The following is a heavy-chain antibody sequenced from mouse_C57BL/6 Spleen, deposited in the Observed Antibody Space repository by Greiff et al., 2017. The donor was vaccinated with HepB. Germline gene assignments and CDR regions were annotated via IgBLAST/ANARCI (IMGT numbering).Heavy chain of an antibody. CDR2: INPSTGGT. CDR1: GYSFTGYY. J-gene: IGHJ3*01. V-gene: IGHV1-42*01. CDR3: ARAAPDSSGSFAY. D-gene: IGHD3-2*02. Sequence: EVQLQQSGPELVKPGASVKISCKASGYSFTGYYMNWVKQSPEKSLEWIGEINPSTGGTTYNQKFKAKATLTVDKSSSTAYMQLKSLTSEDSAVYVCARAAPDSSGSFAYWGQGTLVTVSA.